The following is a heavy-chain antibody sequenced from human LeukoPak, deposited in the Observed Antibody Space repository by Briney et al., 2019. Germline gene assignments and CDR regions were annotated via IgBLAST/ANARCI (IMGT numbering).Heavy chain of an antibody. Sequence: GGSLRLSCAASGFTFSSYGMHWVRQAPGKGLEWVAVIWYDESNKYYADSVKGRFTISRDNSKNTLYLQMNSLRAEDTAVYYCARDLSSGWTFDYWGQGTLVTVSS. CDR3: ARDLSSGWTFDY. CDR1: GFTFSSYG. CDR2: IWYDESNK. D-gene: IGHD6-19*01. J-gene: IGHJ4*02. V-gene: IGHV3-33*01.